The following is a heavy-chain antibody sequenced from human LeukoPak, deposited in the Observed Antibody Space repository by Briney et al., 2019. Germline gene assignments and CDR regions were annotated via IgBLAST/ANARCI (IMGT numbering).Heavy chain of an antibody. J-gene: IGHJ4*02. V-gene: IGHV4-39*01. CDR1: GGSISSSSYY. Sequence: SETLSLTCTVSGGSISSSSYYWGWIRQPPGTGLEWIGSIYYSGSTYYNPSLKSRVTISVDTSKNQFSLKLSSVTAADTAVYYCASRPIWFGESDYWGQGTLVTVSS. D-gene: IGHD3-10*01. CDR2: IYYSGST. CDR3: ASRPIWFGESDY.